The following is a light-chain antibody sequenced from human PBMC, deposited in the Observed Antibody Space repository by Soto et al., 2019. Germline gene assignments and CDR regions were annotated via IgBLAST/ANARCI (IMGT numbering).Light chain of an antibody. V-gene: IGKV1-5*01. CDR1: QSISSW. J-gene: IGKJ4*01. Sequence: DIHMTQSPSTLSASVGDRVTITCRASQSISSWLAWYQQKPGKAPKLLIYDASSLKSGVPSRFSGSGSGTEVTLNISSLQPDDFATYYCQQYNSYPLTFGGGTKVEIK. CDR3: QQYNSYPLT. CDR2: DAS.